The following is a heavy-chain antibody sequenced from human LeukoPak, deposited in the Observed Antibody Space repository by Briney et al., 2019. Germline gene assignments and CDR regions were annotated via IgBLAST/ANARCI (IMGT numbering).Heavy chain of an antibody. CDR1: GFTFSRYW. V-gene: IGHV3-23*01. CDR3: AKDSEREWFGIKFY. Sequence: GGSLRLSCVASGFTFSRYWMTWLRQAPGKGLEWVSAISGSGGSTYYADSVKGRFTISRDNSKNTLYLQMNSLRDEDRAVYYCAKDSEREWFGIKFYWGQGTLVTVSS. D-gene: IGHD3-10*01. CDR2: ISGSGGST. J-gene: IGHJ4*02.